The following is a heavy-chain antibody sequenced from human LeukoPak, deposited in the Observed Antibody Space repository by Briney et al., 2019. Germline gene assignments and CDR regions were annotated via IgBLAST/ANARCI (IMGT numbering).Heavy chain of an antibody. CDR2: MFPGDSDT. V-gene: IGHV5-51*01. J-gene: IGHJ4*02. CDR3: ARPGSGGPDY. Sequence: GESLKISCKVPGYNFPNYWIGWVRQTPGKGLEWMGIMFPGDSDTKYSPSFQGQVTISADKSISTAYLQWSSLKASDTAMYYCARPGSGGPDYWGQGTLVTVSS. D-gene: IGHD3-3*01. CDR1: GYNFPNYW.